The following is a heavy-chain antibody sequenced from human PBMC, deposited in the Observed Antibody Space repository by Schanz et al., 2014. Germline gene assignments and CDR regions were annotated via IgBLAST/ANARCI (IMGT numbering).Heavy chain of an antibody. CDR1: GYTFSDYG. J-gene: IGHJ2*01. Sequence: QVQLVQSGDEVKKPGASVKVSCKTSGYTFSDYGITWVRQAPGQGLEWLGWIRPDNGHTTYSQKVRDRVIFTTDTSANTAYMELSSLRSDDTAHYYCVRVPSRDVSFDLWGRGTLVTVSS. D-gene: IGHD3-16*01. CDR3: VRVPSRDVSFDL. CDR2: IRPDNGHT. V-gene: IGHV1-18*01.